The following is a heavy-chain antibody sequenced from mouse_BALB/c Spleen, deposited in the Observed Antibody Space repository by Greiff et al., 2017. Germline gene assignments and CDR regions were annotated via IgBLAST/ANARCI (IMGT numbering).Heavy chain of an antibody. CDR3: ARHPLSSYGNYGFAY. Sequence: EVKLQESGGDLVKPGGSLKLSCAASGFTFSSYGMSWVRQTPDKRLEWVATISSGGSYTYYPDSVKGRFTISRDNAKNTLYLQMSSLKSEDTAMYYCARHPLSSYGNYGFAYWGQGTLVTVSA. J-gene: IGHJ3*01. CDR1: GFTFSSYG. CDR2: ISSGGSYT. V-gene: IGHV5-6*01. D-gene: IGHD2-1*01.